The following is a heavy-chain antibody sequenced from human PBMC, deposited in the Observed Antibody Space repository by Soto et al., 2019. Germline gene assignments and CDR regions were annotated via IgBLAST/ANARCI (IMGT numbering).Heavy chain of an antibody. D-gene: IGHD6-19*01. CDR3: ARVVDRSGWYLTHFDY. V-gene: IGHV4-38-2*01. Sequence: SETLSLTCAVAGYSISSGYCWGWIRQPPGKGLEWIGSIYHSGSTYYNPSLKSRVTISVDTSKNQFSLKLSSVTAADTAVYYCARVVDRSGWYLTHFDYWGQGTLVTVSS. J-gene: IGHJ4*02. CDR2: IYHSGST. CDR1: GYSISSGYC.